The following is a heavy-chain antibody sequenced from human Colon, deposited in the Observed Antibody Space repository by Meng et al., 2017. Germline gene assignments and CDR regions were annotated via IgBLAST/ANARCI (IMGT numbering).Heavy chain of an antibody. Sequence: VDLQVPGPGLAKPSESFSLTCTVFGGSLNNYYWSWIRQSPEKGLEWLGCMSLNDFTKYNPSLKSRVTMSIDMSKNQFYLQLDSVTAADTDVYYCARVHNWQWPRELDYWGQGTLVTVSS. V-gene: IGHV4-59*01. CDR1: GGSLNNYY. J-gene: IGHJ4*02. CDR3: ARVHNWQWPRELDY. D-gene: IGHD6-19*01. CDR2: MSLNDFT.